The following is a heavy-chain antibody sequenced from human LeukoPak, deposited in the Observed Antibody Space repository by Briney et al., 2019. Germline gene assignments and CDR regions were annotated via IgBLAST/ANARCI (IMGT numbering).Heavy chain of an antibody. Sequence: TGRSLRLSCAASGFTFDVYAMHWVRQAPGKGLECVSLISGDGGSTYYADSVKGRFTISRDNSKNSLYLQMNSLRTEDTALYYCAKDLIVGAYSDAFDIWGQGTMVTVSS. CDR1: GFTFDVYA. J-gene: IGHJ3*02. D-gene: IGHD1-26*01. V-gene: IGHV3-43*02. CDR2: ISGDGGST. CDR3: AKDLIVGAYSDAFDI.